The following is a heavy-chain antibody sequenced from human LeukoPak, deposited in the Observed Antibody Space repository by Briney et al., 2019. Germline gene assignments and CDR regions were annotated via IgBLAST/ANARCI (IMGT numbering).Heavy chain of an antibody. V-gene: IGHV3-23*01. Sequence: GGSLRLSCAASGFTFSSYAMSWVRQARGKGVEWVSAISGSGGSTYYADSVKGRFTICRDNYKNTLYLQMNSLRAEDTAVYYCARVDNWNDVSYYFDYWGQGTLVTVSS. CDR2: ISGSGGST. J-gene: IGHJ4*02. CDR1: GFTFSSYA. D-gene: IGHD1-20*01. CDR3: ARVDNWNDVSYYFDY.